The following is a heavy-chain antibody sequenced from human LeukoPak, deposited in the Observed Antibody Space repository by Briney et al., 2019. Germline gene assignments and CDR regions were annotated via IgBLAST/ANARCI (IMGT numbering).Heavy chain of an antibody. CDR2: INSDASST. CDR3: ARDAWRSGSYADY. J-gene: IGHJ4*02. Sequence: GGSLRVSCAASGFTFSSFWMHWVRQAPGNGLVWVSRINSDASSTTYADSVKGRFTISRDNAKNTVYLQMNSLRAEDTAVYYCARDAWRSGSYADYWGQGTLVTVSS. V-gene: IGHV3-74*01. D-gene: IGHD1-26*01. CDR1: GFTFSSFW.